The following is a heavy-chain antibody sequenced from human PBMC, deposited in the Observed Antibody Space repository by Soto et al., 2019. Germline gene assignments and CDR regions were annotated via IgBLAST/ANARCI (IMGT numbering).Heavy chain of an antibody. D-gene: IGHD6-13*01. CDR2: IWYDGSTK. J-gene: IGHJ6*02. Sequence: GGSLRLSCAAPGFSFRRYGMHWVRQPPGKGLEWVAVIWYDGSTKYYVDSVKGRFTISRDNSKNTLYLQMNSLRAEDTAVYYCARDLAAAGLYGMDVWGQGTMVTVSS. CDR1: GFSFRRYG. V-gene: IGHV3-33*01. CDR3: ARDLAAAGLYGMDV.